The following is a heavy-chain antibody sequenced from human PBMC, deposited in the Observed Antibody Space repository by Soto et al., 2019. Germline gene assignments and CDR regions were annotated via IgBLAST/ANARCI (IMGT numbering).Heavy chain of an antibody. D-gene: IGHD1-1*01. Sequence: PGGSLKLSCVASGVSFSANAMTWVRQAPGKGLEWVSSILHIGDSAYYADSVKGRFTISRDNSKSTLYLQMNSLRAEDTAVYYCARRGLSNNDYWGQGTLVTVSS. CDR3: ARRGLSNNDY. V-gene: IGHV3-23*01. CDR2: ILHIGDSA. J-gene: IGHJ4*02. CDR1: GVSFSANA.